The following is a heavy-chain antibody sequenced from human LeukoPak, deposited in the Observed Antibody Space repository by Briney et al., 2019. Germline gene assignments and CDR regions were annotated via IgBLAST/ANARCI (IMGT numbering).Heavy chain of an antibody. CDR1: GFTFSSYG. D-gene: IGHD6-19*01. Sequence: GGSLRLSCAASGFTFSSYGMNWVRQAPGKGLEWVSYISSSSSTIYYADSVKGRFTISRDNAKNSLYLQMNSLRDEDTAVYYCASLDSSGWYEDIWGQGTMVTVSS. J-gene: IGHJ3*02. CDR2: ISSSSSTI. CDR3: ASLDSSGWYEDI. V-gene: IGHV3-48*02.